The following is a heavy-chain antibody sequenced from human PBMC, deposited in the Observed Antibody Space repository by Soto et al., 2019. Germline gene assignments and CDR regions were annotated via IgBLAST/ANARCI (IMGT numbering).Heavy chain of an antibody. CDR3: AKMTVTAIRAYNDY. V-gene: IGHV3-23*01. Sequence: PGGSLRLSCAASGFTFSSYAMSWVRQAPGKGLEWVSAISGSGGSTYYADSVKGRFTISRDNSKNTLYLQMNSQRAEDTAVYYCAKMTVTAIRAYNDYWGQGTLVTVSS. CDR2: ISGSGGST. CDR1: GFTFSSYA. J-gene: IGHJ4*02. D-gene: IGHD2-21*02.